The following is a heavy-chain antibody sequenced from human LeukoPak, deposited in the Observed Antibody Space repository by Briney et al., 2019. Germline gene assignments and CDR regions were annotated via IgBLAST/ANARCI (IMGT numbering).Heavy chain of an antibody. J-gene: IGHJ6*04. CDR1: GYTFTSYY. CDR2: INPNSGGT. V-gene: IGHV1-2*02. Sequence: ASVKVSCKASGYTFTSYYIHWVRQAPGQGVEWMGWINPNSGGTNYAQKFQGRVPLTRDTSITTAYMELSRLRSDDAAVYYCAKARGLYCSSTSCYECDVWGKGTTVTVSS. D-gene: IGHD2-2*01. CDR3: AKARGLYCSSTSCYECDV.